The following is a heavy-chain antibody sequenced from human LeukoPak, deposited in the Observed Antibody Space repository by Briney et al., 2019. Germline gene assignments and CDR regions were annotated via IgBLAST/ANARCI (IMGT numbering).Heavy chain of an antibody. D-gene: IGHD6-13*01. CDR1: GFTFDDYA. Sequence: GGSLRLSCAASGFTFDDYAMHWVRQAPGKGLEWVSAISGSGGSTYYADSVKGRFTISRDNSKNTLYLQVNSLRAEDTAVYYCAKGPNSSSWYRSLRDYYYGMDVWGQGTTVTVSS. CDR2: ISGSGGST. V-gene: IGHV3-23*01. J-gene: IGHJ6*02. CDR3: AKGPNSSSWYRSLRDYYYGMDV.